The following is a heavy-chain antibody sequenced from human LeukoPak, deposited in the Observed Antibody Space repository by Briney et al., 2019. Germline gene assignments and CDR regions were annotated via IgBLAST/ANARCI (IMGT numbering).Heavy chain of an antibody. CDR1: GFTFSTYW. CDR3: ARGSRPEVATILYDN. J-gene: IGHJ4*02. CDR2: IKEDGSEK. V-gene: IGHV3-7*01. D-gene: IGHD5-12*01. Sequence: GGSLRLSCAASGFTFSTYWMGWVRHAPGKGLEWVANIKEDGSEKYYLDSVKGRFTISRDNAQNSLHLEMNSLRAEDTAVYYCARGSRPEVATILYDNWGQGTLITVSP.